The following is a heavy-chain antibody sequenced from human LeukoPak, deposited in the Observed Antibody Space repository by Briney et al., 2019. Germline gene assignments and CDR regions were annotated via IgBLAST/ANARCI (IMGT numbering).Heavy chain of an antibody. V-gene: IGHV3-48*03. CDR3: ARGDYGARKGGVDY. Sequence: GGSLRLSCAASGFTFSSYEMNWVRQAPGKGLEWVSYISSSGSTIYYADSVKGRFTISRDNAKNTLYLQMNSLRAEDTAVYYCARGDYGARKGGVDYWGQGTLVTVSS. CDR1: GFTFSSYE. CDR2: ISSSGSTI. D-gene: IGHD4/OR15-4a*01. J-gene: IGHJ4*02.